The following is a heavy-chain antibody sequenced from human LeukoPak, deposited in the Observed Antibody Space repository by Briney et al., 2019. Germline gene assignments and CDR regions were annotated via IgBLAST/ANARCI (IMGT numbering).Heavy chain of an antibody. Sequence: SETLSLTCTVSGGSISSYYWSWIRQPPGKGLEWIGYIYYSGSTNYNPSLKSRVTISVDTSKNQFSLKLSSVTAADTAVYYCVREQYSSSLTDWGQGTLVTVSS. J-gene: IGHJ4*02. V-gene: IGHV4-59*01. CDR3: VREQYSSSLTD. CDR1: GGSISSYY. D-gene: IGHD6-13*01. CDR2: IYYSGST.